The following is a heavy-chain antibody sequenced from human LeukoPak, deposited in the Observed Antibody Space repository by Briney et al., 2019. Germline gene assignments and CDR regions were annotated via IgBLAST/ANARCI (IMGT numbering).Heavy chain of an antibody. CDR1: GYTFTSYG. Sequence: ASVKVSCKASGYTFTSYGISWVRHAPGQGLEWMGWISAYNGNTNYAQKLQGRVTMTTDTSTSTAYMELRSLRSDDTAVYYCARVSDSFAFYNYPDYWGQGTLVTVSS. D-gene: IGHD5-24*01. CDR2: ISAYNGNT. V-gene: IGHV1-18*01. J-gene: IGHJ4*02. CDR3: ARVSDSFAFYNYPDY.